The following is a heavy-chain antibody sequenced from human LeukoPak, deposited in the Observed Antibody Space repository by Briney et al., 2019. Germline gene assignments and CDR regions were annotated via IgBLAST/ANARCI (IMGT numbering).Heavy chain of an antibody. D-gene: IGHD6-19*01. CDR2: SYYSGST. V-gene: IGHV4-39*01. Sequence: SETLSLTCTVSGGSISSSSYYWGWIRQPPGKGLEWIGSSYYSGSTYYNPSLKSRVTISVDTSKNQFSLKLSSVTAADTAVYYCARLYGYSSGWYDYFDYWGQGTLVTVSS. J-gene: IGHJ4*02. CDR3: ARLYGYSSGWYDYFDY. CDR1: GGSISSSSYY.